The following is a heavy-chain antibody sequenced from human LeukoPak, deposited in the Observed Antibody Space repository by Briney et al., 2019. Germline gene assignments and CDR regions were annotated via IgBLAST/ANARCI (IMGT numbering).Heavy chain of an antibody. Sequence: GGSLRLSCTGCGFTFGDYAMNWVRQGPGKGLEWVGFIRSKAYGGTPEYAASVKGRFTISRDDSKSIAYLQMNSLKTEDTAVYYCTRVIVATKDYWGQGTLVSVSS. J-gene: IGHJ4*02. CDR1: GFTFGDYA. V-gene: IGHV3-49*04. CDR3: TRVIVATKDY. D-gene: IGHD5-12*01. CDR2: IRSKAYGGTP.